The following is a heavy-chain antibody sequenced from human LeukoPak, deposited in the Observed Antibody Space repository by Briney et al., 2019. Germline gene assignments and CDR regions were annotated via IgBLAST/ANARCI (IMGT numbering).Heavy chain of an antibody. V-gene: IGHV4-39*07. Sequence: SETLSLTCTVSGGSISSSSYYWGWIRQPPGKGLEWIGSIYHSGSTYYNPSLKSRVTISVDRSKNQFSLKLSSVTAADTAVYYCARGGSVTGIHWGQGTLVTVSS. CDR1: GGSISSSSYY. J-gene: IGHJ4*02. CDR2: IYHSGST. CDR3: ARGGSVTGIH. D-gene: IGHD4-11*01.